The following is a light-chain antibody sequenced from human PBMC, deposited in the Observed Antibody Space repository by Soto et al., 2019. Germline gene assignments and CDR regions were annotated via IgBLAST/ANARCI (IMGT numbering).Light chain of an antibody. Sequence: DIQFAHSPSSVSASVGDRVTITCRASQGIRSCLAWYQQKLGKAPKLLIYDASTLQSGVPSRFSGSGSGTDFTLTINSLQPEDFATYYCQQANSFPLTLGGGTKVDIK. CDR2: DAS. J-gene: IGKJ4*01. CDR3: QQANSFPLT. CDR1: QGIRSC. V-gene: IGKV1D-12*01.